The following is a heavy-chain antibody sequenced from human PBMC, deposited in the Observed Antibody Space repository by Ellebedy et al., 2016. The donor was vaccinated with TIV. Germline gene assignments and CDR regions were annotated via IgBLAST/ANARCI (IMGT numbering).Heavy chain of an antibody. J-gene: IGHJ4*02. CDR3: ARDDPDRGAPFDY. CDR2: ISGSGGST. D-gene: IGHD3-22*01. CDR1: GFTFSSYA. Sequence: GESLKISXAASGFTFSSYAMSWVRQAPGKGLEWVSAISGSGGSTYYADSVKGRFTISRDNSKNTLYLQMNSLRAEDTAVYYCARDDPDRGAPFDYWGQGTLVTVSS. V-gene: IGHV3-23*01.